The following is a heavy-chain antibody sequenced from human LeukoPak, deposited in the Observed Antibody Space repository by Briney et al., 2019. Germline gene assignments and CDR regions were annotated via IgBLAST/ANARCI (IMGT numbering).Heavy chain of an antibody. CDR3: ASIDINYHGSGSYYN. CDR2: ISAYNGNT. Sequence: ASVKVSCKASGYTFTSYGISWVRQAPGQGLEWMGWISAYNGNTNYAQKLQGRVTMTTDTSTSTAYMELRSLRSDDTAVYYCASIDINYHGSGSYYNWGQGTLVTVSS. D-gene: IGHD3-10*01. V-gene: IGHV1-18*01. J-gene: IGHJ4*02. CDR1: GYTFTSYG.